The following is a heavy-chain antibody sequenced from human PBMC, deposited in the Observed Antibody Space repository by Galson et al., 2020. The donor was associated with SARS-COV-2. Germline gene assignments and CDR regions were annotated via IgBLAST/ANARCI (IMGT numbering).Heavy chain of an antibody. CDR3: AKDRSGVRDDFWSGFLDR. Sequence: GGSLRRSCAASGIAIDDYAMHWVRPGPGKGREWVSSITWNSENIAYADSVKGRLTISRDNAKNSLYLQMTSLRVEDTAFYYCAKDRSGVRDDFWSGFLDRWGHGTLVTVSS. J-gene: IGHJ5*02. D-gene: IGHD3-3*01. CDR1: GIAIDDYA. V-gene: IGHV3-9*01. CDR2: ITWNSENI.